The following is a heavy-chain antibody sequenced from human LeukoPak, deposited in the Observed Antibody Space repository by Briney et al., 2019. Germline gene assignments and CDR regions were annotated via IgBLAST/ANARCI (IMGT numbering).Heavy chain of an antibody. V-gene: IGHV5-51*01. CDR2: IYPGDSDT. CDR1: GYSFTSYW. D-gene: IGHD3-22*01. J-gene: IGHJ3*02. CDR3: AMPTGYYYDSSGYYQSDAFDI. Sequence: GASLQISCKGSGYSFTSYWIGWVRQLPGKGLEWMGIIYPGDSDTRYSPSFQGQVTISADKSISTAYLQWSSLKASDTAMYYCAMPTGYYYDSSGYYQSDAFDIWGQGTMVTVSS.